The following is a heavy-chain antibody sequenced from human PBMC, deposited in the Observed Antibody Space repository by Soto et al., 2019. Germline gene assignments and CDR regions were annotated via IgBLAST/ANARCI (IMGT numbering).Heavy chain of an antibody. CDR3: ARAITIFGVVIEYYFDY. V-gene: IGHV1-46*01. CDR2: INPSGGST. D-gene: IGHD3-3*01. CDR1: GYTFTSYY. J-gene: IGHJ4*02. Sequence: ASVKVSCKASGYTFTSYYMHWVRQAPGQGLEWMGIINPSGGSTSYAQKFQGRVTMTRDTSTSTVYMELSSLRSEDTAVYYCARAITIFGVVIEYYFDYWGQGTLVTVAS.